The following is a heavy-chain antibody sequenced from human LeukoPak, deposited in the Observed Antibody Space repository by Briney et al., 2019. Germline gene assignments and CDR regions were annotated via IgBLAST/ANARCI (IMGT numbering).Heavy chain of an antibody. V-gene: IGHV4-31*03. CDR1: GGSISSGDYY. D-gene: IGHD6-19*01. Sequence: SETLSLTCTVSGGSISSGDYYWSWIRQHPGKGLEWIGYIYYSGSTYYNPSLNSRVTISVDTSKNQFSLKLSSVTAADTALYYCARDPYSSHYFDLWGQGTLVTVSS. CDR3: ARDPYSSHYFDL. CDR2: IYYSGST. J-gene: IGHJ4*02.